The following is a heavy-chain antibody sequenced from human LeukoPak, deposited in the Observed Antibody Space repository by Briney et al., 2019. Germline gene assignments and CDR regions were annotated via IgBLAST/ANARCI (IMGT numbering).Heavy chain of an antibody. Sequence: ASVKVSFTASGGTFSSYAISWVRQAPGQGLEWMGGIIPIFGTANYAQKFQGRVTITADESTSTAYMELSSLRSEDTAVYYCAREADYYGSGRSPFFDYWGQGTLVTVSS. V-gene: IGHV1-69*13. D-gene: IGHD3-10*01. CDR1: GGTFSSYA. CDR2: IIPIFGTA. J-gene: IGHJ4*02. CDR3: AREADYYGSGRSPFFDY.